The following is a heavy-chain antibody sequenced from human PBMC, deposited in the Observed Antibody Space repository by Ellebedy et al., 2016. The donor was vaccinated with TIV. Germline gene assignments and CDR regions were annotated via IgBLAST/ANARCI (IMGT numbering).Heavy chain of an antibody. Sequence: SETLSLTCVISGDSVSTDIGWNCNRQSPSRGLEWLGRTYYRSKWNNDYAVSLKSRITINPDTSKNLFSLQLNSVTPEDTAVYYCARGWFGSGMGVWGQGTTVTVSS. CDR3: ARGWFGSGMGV. D-gene: IGHD3-10*01. V-gene: IGHV6-1*01. CDR2: TYYRSKWNN. CDR1: GDSVSTDIG. J-gene: IGHJ6*02.